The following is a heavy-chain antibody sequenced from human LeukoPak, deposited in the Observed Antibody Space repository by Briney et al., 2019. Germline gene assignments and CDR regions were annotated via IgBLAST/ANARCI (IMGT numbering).Heavy chain of an antibody. CDR1: GFTFSSYA. CDR3: AKTRTIFGVVGYLDV. J-gene: IGHJ6*03. CDR2: ISGSGSTT. V-gene: IGHV3-23*01. Sequence: GGSLRLSCAASGFTFSSYAMSWVRQAPHKGLEWVSGISGSGSTTSYADSVKGRFTISRDNSKNTLDLQMNSLRGEDTAVYYCAKTRTIFGVVGYLDVWGKGTTVTVSS. D-gene: IGHD3-3*01.